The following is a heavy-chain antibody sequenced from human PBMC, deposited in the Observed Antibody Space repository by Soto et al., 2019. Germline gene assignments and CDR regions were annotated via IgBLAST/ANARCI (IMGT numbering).Heavy chain of an antibody. CDR3: AKAHYDFWSGGAAFDY. D-gene: IGHD3-3*01. V-gene: IGHV3-23*01. Sequence: GGSLRLSCAASGFTFSSYAMSWVRQAPGKGLEWVSAISGSGGSTYYADSVKGRFTISRDNSKNTLYLQMNSLRAEDTAVYYCAKAHYDFWSGGAAFDYWGQGTLVTVSS. CDR2: ISGSGGST. CDR1: GFTFSSYA. J-gene: IGHJ4*02.